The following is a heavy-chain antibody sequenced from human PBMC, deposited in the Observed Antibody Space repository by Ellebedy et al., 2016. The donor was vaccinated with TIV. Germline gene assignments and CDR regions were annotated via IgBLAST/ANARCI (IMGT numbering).Heavy chain of an antibody. J-gene: IGHJ5*02. CDR3: ARDPALPRGRFDP. V-gene: IGHV4-4*07. CDR2: VCTSGTT. CDR1: GGSISSCY. Sequence: MPSETLSLTCTVSGGSISSCYWSWIRQPAGKGLEWLGPVCTSGTTNYNPSLKSRVTMSVDTSKNQFSLNLSSVTAADTAVYYCARDPALPRGRFDPWGQGTLVTVSS.